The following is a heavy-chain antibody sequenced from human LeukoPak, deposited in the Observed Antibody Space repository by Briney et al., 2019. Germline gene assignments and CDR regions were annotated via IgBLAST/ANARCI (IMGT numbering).Heavy chain of an antibody. CDR2: IYNSGST. J-gene: IGHJ4*02. Sequence: SETLSLTCTVSGGSISSGGYFWSWIRQHPGKGLEWIGYIYNSGSTNYNPSLKSRVTISVDTAKNQFSLKLSSVTAADTAVYYCARAPFRGVIISFDYWGQGTLVTVSS. D-gene: IGHD3-10*01. CDR1: GGSISSGGYF. CDR3: ARAPFRGVIISFDY. V-gene: IGHV4-31*03.